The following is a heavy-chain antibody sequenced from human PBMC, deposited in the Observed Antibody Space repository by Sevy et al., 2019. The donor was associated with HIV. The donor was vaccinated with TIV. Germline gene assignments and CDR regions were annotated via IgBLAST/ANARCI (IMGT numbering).Heavy chain of an antibody. CDR1: GFTFSYYS. J-gene: IGHJ4*02. Sequence: GGSLRLSCAASGFTFSYYSLTWVRQAPGKGLEWVSSISSAGSFIYYADSVKGRFTISRDSAKSSLYLQMNSLGVEDTAVYYCARDEGWGHYIFCKLDYWGQGTLVTVSS. CDR3: ARDEGWGHYIFCKLDY. V-gene: IGHV3-21*06. D-gene: IGHD3-3*02. CDR2: ISSAGSFI.